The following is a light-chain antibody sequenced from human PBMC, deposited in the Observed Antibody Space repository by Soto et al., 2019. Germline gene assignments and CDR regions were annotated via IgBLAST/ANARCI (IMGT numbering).Light chain of an antibody. V-gene: IGLV2-23*01. J-gene: IGLJ1*01. Sequence: QSVLTQPASVSGSPGQSITISCTGTSSDVGSYNLVSWYQQHPGKAPKLMIYEGSKRPSGVSNRFSGSKSGNTASLTISGLQAEYEADYYCCSYAGSSTYVFGTGKKVIVL. CDR1: SSDVGSYNL. CDR2: EGS. CDR3: CSYAGSSTYV.